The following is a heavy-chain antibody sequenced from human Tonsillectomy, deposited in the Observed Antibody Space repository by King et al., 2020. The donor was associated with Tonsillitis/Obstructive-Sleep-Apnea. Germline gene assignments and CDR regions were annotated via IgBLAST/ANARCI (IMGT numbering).Heavy chain of an antibody. V-gene: IGHV4-34*01. CDR2: INHSGST. Sequence: VQLPQWGAGLLKPSETLSLTCAVSGWSFSGYYWSWIRQPPGKGLEWIGEINHSGSTNYNPSLKSRVTISVDTSKNQFSLKLSSVTAADTAVYYCARLPSSAEYYYYYYGMDVWGQGTTVTVSS. D-gene: IGHD3-22*01. CDR3: ARLPSSAEYYYYYYGMDV. J-gene: IGHJ6*02. CDR1: GWSFSGYY.